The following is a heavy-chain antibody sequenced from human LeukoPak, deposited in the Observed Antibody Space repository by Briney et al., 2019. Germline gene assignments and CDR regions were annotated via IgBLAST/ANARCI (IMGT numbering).Heavy chain of an antibody. CDR1: GGSISSGSYY. Sequence: SQTLSLTCTVSGGSISSGSYYWSWIRQPGGKGLEWIGRIYTSGSTNYNPSLKRRVTISVDTSKNQFSLKLSSVTDADTAVYYCAREGRFGEGVDYWGQGTLVTVSS. J-gene: IGHJ4*02. CDR3: AREGRFGEGVDY. V-gene: IGHV4-61*02. D-gene: IGHD3-10*01. CDR2: IYTSGST.